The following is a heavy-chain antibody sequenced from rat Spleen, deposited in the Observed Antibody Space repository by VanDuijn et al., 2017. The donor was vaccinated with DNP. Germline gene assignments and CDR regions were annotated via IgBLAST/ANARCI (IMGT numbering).Heavy chain of an antibody. CDR2: ISYDGSST. J-gene: IGHJ3*01. CDR3: VTHPSWFGY. CDR1: GFTLSDYN. V-gene: IGHV5-7*01. Sequence: EVQLVKSGGDLVQPGRSLKLSCAASGFTLSDYNMAWVRQAPKKGLEWVATISYDGSSTNYRDSVKGRFTVSRDNAKNTLYLQMDSLRSEDTATYYCVTHPSWFGYWGPGTLVTVSS.